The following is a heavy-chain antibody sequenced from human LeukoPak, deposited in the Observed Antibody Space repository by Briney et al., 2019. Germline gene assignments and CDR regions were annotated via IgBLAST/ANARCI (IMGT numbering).Heavy chain of an antibody. CDR1: GFTFSSYW. CDR2: IKQDGSEK. CDR3: ARDFYSGSWGGWYAY. J-gene: IGHJ4*02. D-gene: IGHD6-19*01. Sequence: GGSLRLSCAASGFTFSSYWMSWVRQAPGKGLEWVANIKQDGSEKYYVDSVKGRFTISRDNAKNSLYLQMNSLRAEDTAVYYCARDFYSGSWGGWYAYWGQGTLVTVSS. V-gene: IGHV3-7*01.